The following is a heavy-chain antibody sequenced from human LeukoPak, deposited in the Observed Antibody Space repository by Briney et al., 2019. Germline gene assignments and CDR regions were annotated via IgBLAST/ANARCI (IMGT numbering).Heavy chain of an antibody. D-gene: IGHD3-9*01. CDR3: ATTERGGAQFDWMLL. J-gene: IGHJ4*02. Sequence: GASVKVSCKVSGYTLIDLSMHWVRQAPGKGLEWMGGFDPEDGETIYAQMFQGRVTMTEDTSTDTAYMELSSLRSEDTAVYYCATTERGGAQFDWMLLWGQGTLVTVSS. CDR1: GYTLIDLS. V-gene: IGHV1-24*01. CDR2: FDPEDGET.